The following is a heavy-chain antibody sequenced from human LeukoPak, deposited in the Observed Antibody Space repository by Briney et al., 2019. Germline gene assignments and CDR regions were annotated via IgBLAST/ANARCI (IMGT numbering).Heavy chain of an antibody. CDR1: GTSFSDYY. J-gene: IGHJ4*02. D-gene: IGHD1-1*01. V-gene: IGHV4-34*01. CDR2: INHSRRT. Sequence: SETLSLTCAVYGTSFSDYYWSWIRQPPGKGLEWIGEINHSRRTNYNPSLKCRVTISIDQSKKQISLKLGYVTAEDPAEDSCVREPRTGTSIDYWGQRTPVIISP. CDR3: VREPRTGTSIDY.